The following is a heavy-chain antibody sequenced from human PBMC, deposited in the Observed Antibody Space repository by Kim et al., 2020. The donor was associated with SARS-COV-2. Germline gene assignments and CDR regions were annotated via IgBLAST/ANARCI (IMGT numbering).Heavy chain of an antibody. CDR2: IIPILGIA. CDR3: ARHGDYVWYFDL. D-gene: IGHD4-17*01. V-gene: IGHV1-69*02. CDR1: GGTFSSYT. J-gene: IGHJ2*01. Sequence: SVKVSCKASGGTFSSYTISWVRQAPGQGLEWMGRIIPILGIANYAQKFQGRVTITADKSTSTAYMELSSLRSEDTAVYYCARHGDYVWYFDLWGRGTLVTVSS.